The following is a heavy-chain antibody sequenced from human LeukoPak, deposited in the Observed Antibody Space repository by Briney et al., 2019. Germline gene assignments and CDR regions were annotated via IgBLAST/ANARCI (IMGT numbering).Heavy chain of an antibody. CDR1: GFTFSSYW. J-gene: IGHJ4*02. D-gene: IGHD5-12*01. CDR3: ARDSLSGPHSGYGLDFDY. V-gene: IGHV3-74*01. CDR2: INSGGSTT. Sequence: GGSLRLSCAASGFTFSSYWMHWVRQAPGKGLVWVSRINSGGSTTNYADSVKGRFTISRDNAKNSLYLQMNSLRAEDTAVYYCARDSLSGPHSGYGLDFDYWGQGTLVTVSS.